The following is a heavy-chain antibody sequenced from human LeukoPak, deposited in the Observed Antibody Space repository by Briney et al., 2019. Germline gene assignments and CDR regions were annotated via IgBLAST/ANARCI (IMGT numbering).Heavy chain of an antibody. J-gene: IGHJ4*02. CDR2: ISGSGGST. D-gene: IGHD3-22*01. V-gene: IGHV3-23*01. CDR3: AKRGVVIRVILVGFHKEAYYFDS. Sequence: GGSLRLSCAVSGITLSNYGMSWVRQAPGKGLEWVAGISGSGGSTNYADSVKGRFTISRDNPKNTLFLQMNSLRAEDTAVYFCAKRGVVIRVILVGFHKEAYYFDSWGQGALVTGSS. CDR1: GITLSNYG.